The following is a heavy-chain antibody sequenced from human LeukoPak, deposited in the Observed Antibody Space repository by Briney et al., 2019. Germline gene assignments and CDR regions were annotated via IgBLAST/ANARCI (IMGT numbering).Heavy chain of an antibody. V-gene: IGHV3-23*01. CDR1: GFTFSSYA. D-gene: IGHD6-19*01. Sequence: PGGSLRLSCAASGFTFSSYAMSWVRQAPGKGLEGVSAISGSGGSTYYADSVKGRFTISRDNSKNTLYLQMNSLRAEDTAVYYCAKGLQQWLVRWVDYWGQGTLVTVSS. CDR2: ISGSGGST. J-gene: IGHJ4*02. CDR3: AKGLQQWLVRWVDY.